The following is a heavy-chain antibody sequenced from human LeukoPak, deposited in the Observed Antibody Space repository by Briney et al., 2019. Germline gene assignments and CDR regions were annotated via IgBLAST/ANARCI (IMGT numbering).Heavy chain of an antibody. J-gene: IGHJ5*02. CDR1: GFTFSSYA. CDR2: ISYDGSNK. V-gene: IGHV3-30*04. Sequence: PGGSLRLSCAASGFTFSSYAMHWVRQAPGKGLEWVAVISYDGSNKYYADPVKGRFTISRDNSKNTLYLQMNSLRAEDTAVYYCARDNSSSWYDWFDPWGQGTLVTVSS. CDR3: ARDNSSSWYDWFDP. D-gene: IGHD6-13*01.